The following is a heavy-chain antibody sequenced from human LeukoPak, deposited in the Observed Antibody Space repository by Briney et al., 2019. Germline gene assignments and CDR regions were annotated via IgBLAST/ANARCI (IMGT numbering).Heavy chain of an antibody. CDR2: IYYSGST. J-gene: IGHJ6*02. CDR3: AREQSYYFGSETSTLDV. CDR1: GGSISSGGYY. Sequence: SETLSLTCTVSGGSISSGGYYWSWIRQHPGKGLEWIGYIYYSGSTYYNPSLKSRVTISVDTSKNQFSLKLDSVTAADTAIYYCAREQSYYFGSETSTLDVWGQRTAVTVSS. D-gene: IGHD3-10*01. V-gene: IGHV4-31*03.